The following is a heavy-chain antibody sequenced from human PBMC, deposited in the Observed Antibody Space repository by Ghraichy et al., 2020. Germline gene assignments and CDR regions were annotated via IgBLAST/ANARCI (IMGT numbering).Heavy chain of an antibody. V-gene: IGHV3-21*01. CDR1: GFPFSSFS. D-gene: IGHD5-18*01. CDR2: IISNSRYT. Sequence: GGSLRLSCAASGFPFSSFSMNWVRQAPGKGLEWVSSIISNSRYTYYADSVKGRFTISRDNGKNSLYLHMSSLRAEDTAIYYCATEVSLPGYSYGRPLYGMDVWGQGTTGTVSS. CDR3: ATEVSLPGYSYGRPLYGMDV. J-gene: IGHJ6*02.